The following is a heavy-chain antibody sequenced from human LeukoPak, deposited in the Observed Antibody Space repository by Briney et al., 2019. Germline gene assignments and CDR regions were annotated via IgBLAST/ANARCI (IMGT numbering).Heavy chain of an antibody. CDR1: GGSISDYH. J-gene: IGHJ4*02. V-gene: IGHV4-59*01. CDR2: IFYRESTGGDT. CDR3: ARGLSYNYAYPYFDT. Sequence: NPSETLSLTCTVSGGSISDYHWSWIRQPPGKGLEWIGYIFYRESTGGDTNYNPSLKNRVTMSVDTSKNQFSVKLNSVTAADTAVYSCARGLSYNYAYPYFDTWGQGTLVTVSS. D-gene: IGHD3-16*01.